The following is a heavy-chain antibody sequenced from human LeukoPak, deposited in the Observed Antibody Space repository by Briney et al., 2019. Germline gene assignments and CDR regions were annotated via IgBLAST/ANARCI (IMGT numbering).Heavy chain of an antibody. CDR1: GGSISSYY. CDR3: ARHLRSGSNAFDI. Sequence: SETLSLTCTVSGGSISSYYWSWIRQPPGKGLEWIGYIYYSGSTNYNPSLKSRVTISVDTSKNQFSLKLSSVTAADTAVYYCARHLRSGSNAFDIWGQGTMVTVSS. V-gene: IGHV4-59*08. D-gene: IGHD1-26*01. J-gene: IGHJ3*02. CDR2: IYYSGST.